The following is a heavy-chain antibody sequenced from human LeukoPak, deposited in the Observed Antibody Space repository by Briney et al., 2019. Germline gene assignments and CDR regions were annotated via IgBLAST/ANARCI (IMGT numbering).Heavy chain of an antibody. J-gene: IGHJ4*02. D-gene: IGHD2-21*01. CDR1: GFTFSSYW. CDR2: INSDGGST. CDR3: VRDVWGDRDSYLGC. V-gene: IGHV3-74*01. Sequence: GGSLRLSCAASGFTFSSYWMHWVRQAPGKGLVWVSRINSDGGSTSYADSAKGRFTISRDNAKNTLYLQMNSLRAEDTAVYYCVRDVWGDRDSYLGCWGQGTLVTVSS.